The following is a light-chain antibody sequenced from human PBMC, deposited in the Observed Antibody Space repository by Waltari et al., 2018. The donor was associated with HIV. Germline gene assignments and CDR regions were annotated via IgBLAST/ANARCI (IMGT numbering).Light chain of an antibody. Sequence: QSALTQPASVSGSPGQSITISCTGPSSAVGGYNSVSWYQQHPGKAPKLMIYEVSNRPSGVSNRFSGSKSGNTASLTISGLQAEDEADYYCSSYTSSSLYVFGTGTKVTVL. CDR2: EVS. CDR3: SSYTSSSLYV. CDR1: SSAVGGYNS. V-gene: IGLV2-14*01. J-gene: IGLJ1*01.